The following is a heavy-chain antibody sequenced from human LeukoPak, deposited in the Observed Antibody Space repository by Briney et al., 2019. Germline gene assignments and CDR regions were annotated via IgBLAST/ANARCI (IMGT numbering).Heavy chain of an antibody. V-gene: IGHV3-9*01. CDR1: GLTFDDYA. CDR3: AKGLRITMVRGGFDY. D-gene: IGHD3-10*01. CDR2: ISWNSGSI. Sequence: GGSLRLSCAASGLTFDDYAMHWVRQAPGKDLEWVSGISWNSGSIAYADSVKGRFTISRDNAKNSLYLQMNSLRAEDTALYYCAKGLRITMVRGGFDYWGQGTLVTVSS. J-gene: IGHJ4*02.